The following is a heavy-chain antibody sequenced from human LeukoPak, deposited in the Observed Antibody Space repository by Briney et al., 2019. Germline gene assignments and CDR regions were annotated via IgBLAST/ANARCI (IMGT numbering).Heavy chain of an antibody. CDR1: GFTFSSYG. CDR2: IWYDGSNK. Sequence: PGGSLRLSCAASGFTFSSYGMHWVRQAPGKGLEWVAVIWYDGSNKYYADSVKGRFTISRDNSKNTLYLQMNSLRAEDTAVYYCARAYTLKAYYDFWSGYHNGFDYWGQEPWSPSPQ. D-gene: IGHD3-3*01. CDR3: ARAYTLKAYYDFWSGYHNGFDY. J-gene: IGHJ4*01. V-gene: IGHV3-33*01.